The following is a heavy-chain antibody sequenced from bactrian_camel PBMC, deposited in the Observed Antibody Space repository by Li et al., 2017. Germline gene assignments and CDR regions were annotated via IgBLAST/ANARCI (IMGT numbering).Heavy chain of an antibody. CDR1: GYPHSVAS. V-gene: IGHV3S6*01. Sequence: HVQLVESGGSSVETGGSLRLSCSVSGYPHSVASLAWFRQAPGKEREGVAAIYPFGSHTYYADSVKGRFTISHDNAKNRLDLQMNSLKSEDTAVYYCVAGKERESCMSWYFSGKPPGMAEFAYWGQGTQVTVS. D-gene: IGHD6*01. CDR3: VAGKERESCMSWYFSGKPPGMAEFAY. CDR2: IYPFGSHT. J-gene: IGHJ6*01.